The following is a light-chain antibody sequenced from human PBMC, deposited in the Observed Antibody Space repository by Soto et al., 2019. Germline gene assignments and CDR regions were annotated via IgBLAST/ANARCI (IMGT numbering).Light chain of an antibody. CDR2: GAS. CDR1: QSVSSSY. Sequence: EIVLTQSPGTLSLSPGESPTLCCRASQSVSSSYLAWYQQKPGQATRLLIYGASSRDTGIPDRVSGSGSGTDVTLTISRLETEDFAVYYCQQYGSSPITFGQGTRLEIK. J-gene: IGKJ5*01. CDR3: QQYGSSPIT. V-gene: IGKV3-20*01.